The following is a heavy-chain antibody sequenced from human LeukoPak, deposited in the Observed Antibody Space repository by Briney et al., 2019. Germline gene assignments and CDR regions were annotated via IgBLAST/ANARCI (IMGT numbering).Heavy chain of an antibody. CDR2: IYRIGST. CDR1: GGSVSSDGYY. D-gene: IGHD4-17*01. V-gene: IGHV4-30-2*01. Sequence: SETLSLTCTVSGGSVSSDGYYWSWIRQPPGKGLEWNGYIYRIGSTYYNPSLKSRVTISLDRSKSQFSLKLSSVTAADTAVYYCARITVTTEWGDTTLFDYWGQGTLVTVSS. J-gene: IGHJ4*02. CDR3: ARITVTTEWGDTTLFDY.